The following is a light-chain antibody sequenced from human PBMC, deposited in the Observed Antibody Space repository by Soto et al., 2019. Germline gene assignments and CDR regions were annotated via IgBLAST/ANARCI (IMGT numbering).Light chain of an antibody. CDR2: YDS. Sequence: SYELTQPPSVSVAPGKTARITWGGNNIGSKSVHWYQQKPGQAPVLVIYYDSDRPSGIPERFSGSNSGNTATLTIIRVEAGDEADYYCQVWDSSRDHQGGDVFGTGTKLTVL. J-gene: IGLJ1*01. CDR3: QVWDSSRDHQGGDV. CDR1: NIGSKS. V-gene: IGLV3-21*04.